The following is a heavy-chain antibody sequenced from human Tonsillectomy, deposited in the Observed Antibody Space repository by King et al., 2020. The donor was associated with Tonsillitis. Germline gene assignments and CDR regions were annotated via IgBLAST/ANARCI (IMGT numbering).Heavy chain of an antibody. V-gene: IGHV4-39*01. CDR1: GASIIDNEYY. CDR2: GSYNGRA. Sequence: QLQESGPGVVQPWETMFLDCSVAGASIIDNEYYWGWIRESPGRGLEWLGHGSYNGRAYYNQSLRGRVTISVDTSKKQFSLRLTSLTAADTSVFYCASTDFSYEVGLRGHWYPEDGFDIWGQGTKVTVSS. CDR3: ASTDFSYEVGLRGHWYPEDGFDI. D-gene: IGHD3-22*01. J-gene: IGHJ3*02.